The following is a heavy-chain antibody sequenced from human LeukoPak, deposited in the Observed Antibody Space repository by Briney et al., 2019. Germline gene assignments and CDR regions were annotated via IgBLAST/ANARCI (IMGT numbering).Heavy chain of an antibody. CDR1: GFTFSSYA. V-gene: IGHV3-23*01. CDR3: AKGGYYDILTGYVDY. CDR2: SSGSGGST. D-gene: IGHD3-9*01. J-gene: IGHJ4*02. Sequence: RGSLRLSCAASGFTFSSYAMSWVRQAPGKGLEWFSASSGSGGSTYFADSVKGRFTISRDNSKNTLYLQMNSLRAEDTAVYYCAKGGYYDILTGYVDYWGQGTLVTVSS.